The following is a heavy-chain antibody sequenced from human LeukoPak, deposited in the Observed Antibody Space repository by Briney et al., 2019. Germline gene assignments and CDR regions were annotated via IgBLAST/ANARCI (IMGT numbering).Heavy chain of an antibody. V-gene: IGHV4-30-4*01. J-gene: IGHJ6*02. D-gene: IGHD7-27*01. CDR2: IYYSGST. CDR3: ARNWGAAGWSNYYGMDV. CDR1: GGSMNNRDYY. Sequence: SQTLSLTCTVSGGSMNNRDYYWSWIRQPPGKGLEWLGYIYYSGSTYYNPSLKSRITISEDTPKNQFSLKLKSVTAADTAVYFCARNWGAAGWSNYYGMDVWGQGTTVIVSS.